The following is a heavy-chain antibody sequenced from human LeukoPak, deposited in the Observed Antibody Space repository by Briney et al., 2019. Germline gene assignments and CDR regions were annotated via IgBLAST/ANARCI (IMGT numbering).Heavy chain of an antibody. CDR3: ARGRIARLPYFDY. CDR2: IYYSGST. D-gene: IGHD5-18*01. CDR1: GGSISSYY. Sequence: SETLSLTCTVSGGSISSYYWSWIRQPPGKGLEWIGYIYYSGSTDYNPSLKSRVTISVDTSKNQFSLKLSSVTAADTAVYYCARGRIARLPYFDYWGQGTLVTVSS. J-gene: IGHJ4*02. V-gene: IGHV4-59*01.